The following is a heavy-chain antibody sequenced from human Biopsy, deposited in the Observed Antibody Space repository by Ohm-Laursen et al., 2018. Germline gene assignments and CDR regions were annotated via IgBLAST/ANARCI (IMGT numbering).Heavy chain of an antibody. CDR2: ISYDASGE. V-gene: IGHV3-30*03. CDR3: ARDGKRCDYSTYFSWHFDL. D-gene: IGHD4-11*01. Sequence: SLRLSCAASGFTFTSYAMHWVRQAPGKGLEWVAVISYDASGEYYADSLQGRFIISRDNPKNTVDLQMNSLRAEDTAVNFCARDGKRCDYSTYFSWHFDLWGRGTLVTVSS. CDR1: GFTFTSYA. J-gene: IGHJ2*01.